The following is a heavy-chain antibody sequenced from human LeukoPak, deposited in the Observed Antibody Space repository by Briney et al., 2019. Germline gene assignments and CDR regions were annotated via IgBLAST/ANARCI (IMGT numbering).Heavy chain of an antibody. V-gene: IGHV3-64*01. Sequence: PGGSLRLSCAASGFTFSNYAMHWVRQAPGKGLEYVSAMSSDGGSTYYANSVKGRFTISRDNSKNTLYLQMGSLKPEDMAVYYCARDGIRYSNSPGWFDPWGQGTLVTVSS. J-gene: IGHJ5*02. CDR3: ARDGIRYSNSPGWFDP. D-gene: IGHD6-6*01. CDR2: MSSDGGST. CDR1: GFTFSNYA.